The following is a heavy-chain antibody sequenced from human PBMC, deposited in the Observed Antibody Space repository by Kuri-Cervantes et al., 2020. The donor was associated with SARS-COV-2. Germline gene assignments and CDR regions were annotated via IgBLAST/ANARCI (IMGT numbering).Heavy chain of an antibody. CDR2: ISTDGTIT. D-gene: IGHD6-13*01. CDR1: GFTLGNHG. Sequence: GESLKISCAASGFTLGNHGMHWVRQAPGKGLEWLAVISTDGTITHYADSVKGRFTISRDNSKSTLYLGMNSLRDEDTGVYYCAKETGAAGSSWMSYFDNWGLGTQVTVSS. J-gene: IGHJ4*02. CDR3: AKETGAAGSSWMSYFDN. V-gene: IGHV3-30*18.